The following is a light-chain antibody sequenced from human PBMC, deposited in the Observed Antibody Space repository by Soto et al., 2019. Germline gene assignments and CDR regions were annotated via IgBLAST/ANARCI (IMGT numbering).Light chain of an antibody. V-gene: IGLV2-8*01. CDR3: SSYAGSNNVI. J-gene: IGLJ2*01. CDR1: TNDVGGYNY. CDR2: DVS. Sequence: QSALTQPPSASGSPGQSVTISCTGTTNDVGGYNYVSWYQQHPGKAPKLMIYDVSKRPSGVPDRFSGSKSGNTASLTVSGLKAEDEADYYCSSYAGSNNVIFGGGTKLTVL.